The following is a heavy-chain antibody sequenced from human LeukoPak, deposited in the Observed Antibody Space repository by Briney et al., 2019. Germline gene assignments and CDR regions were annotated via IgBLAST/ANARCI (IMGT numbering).Heavy chain of an antibody. CDR1: GFTFSSYS. D-gene: IGHD5-18*01. Sequence: GGSLRPSCAASGFTFSSYSMNWVRQAPGKGLEWVSSISSSSSYIYYADSVKGRFTISRDNAKNSLYLQMNSLRAEDTAVYYCAREGRYTAMVTSETFDYWGQGTLVTVSS. J-gene: IGHJ4*02. V-gene: IGHV3-21*01. CDR2: ISSSSSYI. CDR3: AREGRYTAMVTSETFDY.